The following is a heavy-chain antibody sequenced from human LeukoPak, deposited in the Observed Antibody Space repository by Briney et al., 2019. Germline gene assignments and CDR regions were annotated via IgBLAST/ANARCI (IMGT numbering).Heavy chain of an antibody. CDR1: GGSISSGGYY. CDR2: IYYSGST. D-gene: IGHD3-22*01. V-gene: IGHV4-30-4*08. CDR3: AMIVVTKKGGGY. J-gene: IGHJ4*02. Sequence: PXETLSLTCTVSGGSISSGGYYWRWIRQPPGKGLEWIGYIYYSGSTYYNPSLKSRVTISVDTSKNQFSLKLSSVTAADTAVYYCAMIVVTKKGGGYWGQGTLVTVSS.